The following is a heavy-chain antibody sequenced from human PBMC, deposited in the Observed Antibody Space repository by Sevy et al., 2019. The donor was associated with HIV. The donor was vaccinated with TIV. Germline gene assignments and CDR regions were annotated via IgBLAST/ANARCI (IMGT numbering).Heavy chain of an antibody. Sequence: GGSLRLSCAASGFAFYEYSMSWIRQAPGKGLEWVATLSFGCGKINYADSVKGRFTISRDNAKNSFYLQMDNLRVEDTALYYSGAEGCSRPHDYWGQGTRVTVSS. CDR2: LSFGCGKI. J-gene: IGHJ4*02. D-gene: IGHD2-8*01. CDR3: GAEGCSRPHDY. CDR1: GFAFYEYS. V-gene: IGHV3-23*01.